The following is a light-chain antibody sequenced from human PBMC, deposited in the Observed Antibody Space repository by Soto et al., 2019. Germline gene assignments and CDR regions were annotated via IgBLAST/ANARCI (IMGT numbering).Light chain of an antibody. CDR1: QSVSSN. CDR3: QQRGDWPIT. J-gene: IGKJ5*01. V-gene: IGKV3-15*01. Sequence: EIVMTQSPATLSVSPGERATLSCRASQSVSSNLAWYQQKPGQAPRLLIYGASTRATGIPARFSGSGSGTEFTLTISSLEPEDFAVYYCQQRGDWPITFGQGTRLEIK. CDR2: GAS.